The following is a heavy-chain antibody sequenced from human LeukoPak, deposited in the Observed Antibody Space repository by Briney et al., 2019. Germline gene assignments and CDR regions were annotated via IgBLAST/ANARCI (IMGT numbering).Heavy chain of an antibody. CDR3: AGGANYDFWTGYFNY. CDR2: IYPSDSDT. Sequence: GESLKISCKGYGYSFNNYWIGWVRQMPGKGLEWMGIIYPSDSDTRYSPSFQGQDTISADTSINTAYVQWSSLKASDTAMYYCAGGANYDFWTGYFNYWGQGTLVTVSS. D-gene: IGHD3-3*01. V-gene: IGHV5-51*01. CDR1: GYSFNNYW. J-gene: IGHJ4*02.